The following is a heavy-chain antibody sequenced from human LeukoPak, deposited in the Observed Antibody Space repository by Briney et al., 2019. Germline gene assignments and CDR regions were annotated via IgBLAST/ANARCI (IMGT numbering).Heavy chain of an antibody. D-gene: IGHD3-10*02. CDR3: AELGITMIGGV. CDR2: SSGSTI. V-gene: IGHV3-48*03. Sequence: GGSLRLSCAASGFTFSSYEMNWVRQAPGKGLEWVCSSGSTIYYADSVKGQFTISRDNAKNSLYLQMSSLRAEDTAVYYCAELGITMIGGVWGKGTTVTIPS. J-gene: IGHJ6*04. CDR1: GFTFSSYE.